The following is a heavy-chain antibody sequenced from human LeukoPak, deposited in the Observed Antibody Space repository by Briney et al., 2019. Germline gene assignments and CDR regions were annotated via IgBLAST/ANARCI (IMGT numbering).Heavy chain of an antibody. Sequence: ASVKVSCKASGYTFTSYAMHWVRQAPGQRLEWMGWINAGNGNTKYSQKFQGRVTITRDTSASTPYMELSSLRSEDTAVYYCAREFYGGNSVDYWGQGTLVTVSS. CDR3: AREFYGGNSVDY. CDR1: GYTFTSYA. V-gene: IGHV1-3*01. D-gene: IGHD4-23*01. CDR2: INAGNGNT. J-gene: IGHJ4*02.